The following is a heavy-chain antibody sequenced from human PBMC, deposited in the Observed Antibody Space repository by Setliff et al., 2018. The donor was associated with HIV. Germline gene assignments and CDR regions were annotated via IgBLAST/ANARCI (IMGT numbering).Heavy chain of an antibody. Sequence: GGSLRLSCAASGFTFSSYAMTWVLQAPGKGLEWVSGISGSGDSTFYAHSVKGRFTISRDNSRDTLYLEMNNLRAEDTALYYCAKDYTPTFWEYNWFDVWGQGTQVTVSS. D-gene: IGHD3-16*01. V-gene: IGHV3-23*01. CDR2: ISGSGDST. J-gene: IGHJ5*02. CDR3: AKDYTPTFWEYNWFDV. CDR1: GFTFSSYA.